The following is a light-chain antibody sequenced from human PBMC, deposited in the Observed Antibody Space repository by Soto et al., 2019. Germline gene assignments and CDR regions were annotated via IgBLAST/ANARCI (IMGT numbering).Light chain of an antibody. V-gene: IGLV2-14*01. Sequence: QSALTQPASVSGSPGQSITISCTGTNSDVGGYNYVSWYQQHPGQAPKLMISEVSNRPSGVSNRFSGSKSGNTASLTISGLQAEDEADYYCSSYTYSSTQVFGGGTKLTVL. CDR3: SSYTYSSTQV. CDR2: EVS. J-gene: IGLJ3*02. CDR1: NSDVGGYNY.